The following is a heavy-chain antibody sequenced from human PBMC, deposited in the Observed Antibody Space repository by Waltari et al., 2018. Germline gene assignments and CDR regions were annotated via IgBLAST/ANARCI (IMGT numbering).Heavy chain of an antibody. D-gene: IGHD2-21*02. V-gene: IGHV1-2*06. Sequence: QVQLVQSGAEVTKPRASVKVSCMASGYGVTGYYLHWLRQAPVQGLEWMGRIIPDSGVTKYAQNFQGRVTMTRDTSTNTAYMELNSLTSDDTAVYYCARGRNDLSAFFDPWGQGTLVAVSS. CDR2: IIPDSGVT. J-gene: IGHJ5*02. CDR3: ARGRNDLSAFFDP. CDR1: GYGVTGYY.